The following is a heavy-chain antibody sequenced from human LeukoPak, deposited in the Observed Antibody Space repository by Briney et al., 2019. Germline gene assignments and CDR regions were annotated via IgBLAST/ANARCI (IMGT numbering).Heavy chain of an antibody. Sequence: SGTLSLTCTVSGGSISRGGYYWSWIRQHPGKGLEWIGYIYYSGSTYYNPSLKSRVTISVDTSKNQFSLKLSSVTAADTAVYYCARVAVSRQYYYDSSGYYYSGAFDIWGQGTMVSVSS. CDR3: ARVAVSRQYYYDSSGYYYSGAFDI. D-gene: IGHD3-22*01. V-gene: IGHV4-31*03. J-gene: IGHJ3*02. CDR1: GGSISRGGYY. CDR2: IYYSGST.